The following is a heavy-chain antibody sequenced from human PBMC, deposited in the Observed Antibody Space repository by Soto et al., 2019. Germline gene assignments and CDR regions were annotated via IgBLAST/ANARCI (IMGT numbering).Heavy chain of an antibody. CDR1: GFTFSSYS. CDR2: ISASSSYI. J-gene: IGHJ3*01. CDR3: ARAKETGLYDACGV. D-gene: IGHD7-27*01. V-gene: IGHV3-21*01. Sequence: EVQVVESGGGLVKPGGSLRLSCAASGFTFSSYSMNWVRQAPGKGLEWVSSISASSSYIYYADSLKGRFTISRDTAKNSLDVQTNSLRVEDTAVYHCARAKETGLYDACGVWGQGTMVTVSS.